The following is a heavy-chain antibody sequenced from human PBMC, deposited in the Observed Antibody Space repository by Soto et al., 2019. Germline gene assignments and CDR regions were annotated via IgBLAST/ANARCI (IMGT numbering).Heavy chain of an antibody. CDR2: IYYSGNT. V-gene: IGHV4-31*03. CDR1: GGSISSGGYY. CDR3: ARDRSRTGYFDY. J-gene: IGHJ4*02. Sequence: SETLSLTCTVSGGSISSGGYYWSWIRQHPGKGLERIGYIYYSGNTYYNPSLKSRVTISVDTSKEQFSLKLSSVTAADTAVYYCARDRSRTGYFDYWGQGTLVTVSS. D-gene: IGHD7-27*01.